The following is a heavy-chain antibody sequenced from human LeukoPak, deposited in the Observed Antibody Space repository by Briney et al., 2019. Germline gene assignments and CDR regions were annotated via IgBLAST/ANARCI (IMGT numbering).Heavy chain of an antibody. CDR1: GGSISSYY. Sequence: SETLSLTCTVSGGSISSYYWSWIRQPAGKGLEWIGRIYTSGSTNYNPSLKSRVTISVDTSKNQFSLKLNSVTAADTAVYYCARVSWPPGSSWYYFDYWGQGTLVIVSS. V-gene: IGHV4-4*07. CDR3: ARVSWPPGSSWYYFDY. J-gene: IGHJ4*02. CDR2: IYTSGST. D-gene: IGHD3-10*01.